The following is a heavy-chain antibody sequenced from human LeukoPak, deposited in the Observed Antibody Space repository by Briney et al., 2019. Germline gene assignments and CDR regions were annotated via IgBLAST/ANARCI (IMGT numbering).Heavy chain of an antibody. CDR3: ASRCSGGSCYVRSHFDY. CDR1: GFTFSSYE. Sequence: GGSLRLSCAASGFTFSSYEMNWVRQAPGKGLEWVSYISSSGSTIYYADSVKGRFTISRDNAKNSLYLQMNSLRAEDMAVYYCASRCSGGSCYVRSHFDYWGQGTLVTVSS. J-gene: IGHJ4*02. D-gene: IGHD2-15*01. CDR2: ISSSGSTI. V-gene: IGHV3-48*03.